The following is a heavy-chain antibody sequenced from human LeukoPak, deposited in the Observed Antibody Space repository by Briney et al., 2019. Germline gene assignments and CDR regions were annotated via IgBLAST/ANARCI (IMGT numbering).Heavy chain of an antibody. V-gene: IGHV4-34*01. D-gene: IGHD3-22*01. J-gene: IGHJ4*02. CDR3: ARHPGDSSGYYLGGFNY. CDR1: GFTFSSYE. Sequence: GSLRLSCAASGFTFSSYEMNWVRQAPGKGLEWIGEINHSGSTNYNPSLKSRVTISVDTSKNQFSLKLSSVTAADTAVYYCARHPGDSSGYYLGGFNYWGQGTLVTVSS. CDR2: INHSGST.